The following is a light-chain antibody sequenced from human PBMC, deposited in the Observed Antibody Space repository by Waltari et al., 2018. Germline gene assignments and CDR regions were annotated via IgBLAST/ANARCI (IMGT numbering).Light chain of an antibody. V-gene: IGKV2-28*01. CDR2: LAS. J-gene: IGKJ4*01. CDR1: QNLLHINGNNY. CDR3: MQGLQSPLT. Sequence: DIEVTQSPLSLPVTPGEPAPIPCRSSQNLLHINGNNYLSWYLQTQGPSPPLLIFLASNRASEVPYRFIGSGSGKDFTLKNSGVEAEDVGVYFCMQGLQSPLTFGGGTRVEIK.